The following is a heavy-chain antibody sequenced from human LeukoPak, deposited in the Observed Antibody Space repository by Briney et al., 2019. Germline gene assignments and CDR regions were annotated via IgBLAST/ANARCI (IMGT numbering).Heavy chain of an antibody. D-gene: IGHD3-16*02. CDR2: IYPGDSDT. Sequence: GESLKISCKGSGYSFTSYWIGWVRPMPGKGLEWMGIIYPGDSDTRYSPSFQGQVTISADKSISTAYLQWSSLKASDTAMYYCARQKVDDYVWGSYRPFDYWGQGTLVTVSS. CDR1: GYSFTSYW. J-gene: IGHJ4*02. CDR3: ARQKVDDYVWGSYRPFDY. V-gene: IGHV5-51*01.